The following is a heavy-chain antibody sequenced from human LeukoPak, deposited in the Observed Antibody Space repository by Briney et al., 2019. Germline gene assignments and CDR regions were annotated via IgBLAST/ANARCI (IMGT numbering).Heavy chain of an antibody. CDR2: VYYTGCS. V-gene: IGHV4-39*01. D-gene: IGHD3-10*01. Sequence: SETLSLTCSVSGASVTSGGFYWGWLRQPPGKGLEWIATVYYTGCSYYNPSLKSRVTISIDTSKNQFSLNLRSVIAADTALYYCARHSGSGSLSRPFDPWGQGTLVTVSS. J-gene: IGHJ5*02. CDR3: ARHSGSGSLSRPFDP. CDR1: GASVTSGGFY.